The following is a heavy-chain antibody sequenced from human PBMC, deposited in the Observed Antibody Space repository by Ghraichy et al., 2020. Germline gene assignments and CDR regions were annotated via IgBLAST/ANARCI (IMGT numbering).Heavy chain of an antibody. J-gene: IGHJ5*02. Sequence: TLSLTCAISGDSVSSNSAAWNWIRQSPSRGLEWLGRTYYRSKWYNDYAVSVKSRITINPDTAKNQFSLQLNSVTPEDTAVYYCARGPYGSGSPAHWFDPWGQGTLVTVSS. CDR1: GDSVSSNSAA. CDR3: ARGPYGSGSPAHWFDP. CDR2: TYYRSKWYN. V-gene: IGHV6-1*01. D-gene: IGHD3-10*01.